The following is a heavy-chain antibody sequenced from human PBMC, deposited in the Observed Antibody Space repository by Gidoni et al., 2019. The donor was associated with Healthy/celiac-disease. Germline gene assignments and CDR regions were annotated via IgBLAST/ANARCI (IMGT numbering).Heavy chain of an antibody. D-gene: IGHD2-21*02. J-gene: IGHJ4*02. CDR3: AKGPLSPHIVVVTGDY. CDR1: GITFSSNA. CDR2: ISGSGGST. V-gene: IGHV3-23*01. Sequence: EVQLLESGGGLVQPGGSLRLSCAASGITFSSNAMSWVRKAPGKGLEGVSAISGSGGSTYDADSVKGRFTISRDNSKNTLYLQMNSLRAEDTAVYYCAKGPLSPHIVVVTGDYWGQGTLVTVSS.